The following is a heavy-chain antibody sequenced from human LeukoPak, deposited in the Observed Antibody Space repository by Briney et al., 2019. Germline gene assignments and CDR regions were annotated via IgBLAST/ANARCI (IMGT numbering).Heavy chain of an antibody. J-gene: IGHJ4*02. V-gene: IGHV4-4*02. CDR3: ATYFYGEYGSYYFDY. D-gene: IGHD4-17*01. Sequence: SETLSLTCAVSGAFITNSHWWSWARQPSGKGLEWIGEIYHSGTTNYNPSLQSRVTMSVDKSKNQFSLKLSSVTAADTAVYYCATYFYGEYGSYYFDYWGQGTLVTVSS. CDR1: GAFITNSHW. CDR2: IYHSGTT.